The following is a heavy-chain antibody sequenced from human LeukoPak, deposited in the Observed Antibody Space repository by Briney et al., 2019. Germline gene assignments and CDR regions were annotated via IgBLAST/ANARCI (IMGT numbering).Heavy chain of an antibody. CDR3: ARGVVIVATMLYYFDY. CDR1: GGSISSGGYY. CDR2: IYYSGST. V-gene: IGHV4-31*03. J-gene: IGHJ4*02. D-gene: IGHD5-12*01. Sequence: RPSETLSLTCTVSGGSISSGGYYWSWIRQHPGKGLEWIGYIYYSGSTYYNPSLKSRVTISVDTSKNQFSLKLSSVTAADTAVYYCARGVVIVATMLYYFDYWGQGTLVTVSS.